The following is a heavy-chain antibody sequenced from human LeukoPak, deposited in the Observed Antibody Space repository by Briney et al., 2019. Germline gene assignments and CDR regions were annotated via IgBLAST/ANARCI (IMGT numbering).Heavy chain of an antibody. CDR1: GFIFSSYT. J-gene: IGHJ4*02. CDR3: ASGGRYPPYFDY. Sequence: GSLRLSCAASGFIFSSYTMNWVRQAPGKGLEWSGEINHSGSTNYNPSLKSRVTISVDKSKNQFSLKLSSVTAADTAVYYCASGGRYPPYFDYWGQGILVTVSS. CDR2: INHSGST. D-gene: IGHD2-15*01. V-gene: IGHV4-34*01.